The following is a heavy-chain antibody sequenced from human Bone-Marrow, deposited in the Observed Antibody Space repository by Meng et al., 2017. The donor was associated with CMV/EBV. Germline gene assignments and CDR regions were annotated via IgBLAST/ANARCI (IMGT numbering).Heavy chain of an antibody. D-gene: IGHD3-16*01. V-gene: IGHV3-7*01. CDR3: VRGFWGP. CDR2: IDQHGSEK. J-gene: IGHJ5*02. CDR1: GFSFSDSW. Sequence: GESLKISCAASGFSFSDSWMSWVRQAPGKGLEWVANIDQHGSEKYYADSVKGRFTISRDNAKNSLYLQMNSLRAEDTAMYYCVRGFWGPWGQGTLVTVSS.